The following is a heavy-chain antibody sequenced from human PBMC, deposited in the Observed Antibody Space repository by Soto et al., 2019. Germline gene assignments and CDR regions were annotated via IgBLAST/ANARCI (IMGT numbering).Heavy chain of an antibody. CDR2: ISYDGSNK. V-gene: IGHV3-30*18. Sequence: QVQLVESGGGVVQPGRSLRLSCAASGFTFSSYGMHWVRQAPGKGLEWVAVISYDGSNKYYADSVKGRFTITRDKSKNTLYLQMNSLRAEDTAVYYCAKGRDLRTRFDYWGQGTLVTVSS. CDR1: GFTFSSYG. J-gene: IGHJ4*02. CDR3: AKGRDLRTRFDY. D-gene: IGHD2-2*01.